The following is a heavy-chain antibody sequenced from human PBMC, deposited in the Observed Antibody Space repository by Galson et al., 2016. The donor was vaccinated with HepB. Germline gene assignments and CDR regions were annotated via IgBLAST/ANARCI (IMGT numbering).Heavy chain of an antibody. J-gene: IGHJ4*02. D-gene: IGHD3-22*01. Sequence: SLRLSCAASGFTFSSCPMSWVHQAPGKGLEWVSSISGSGGSTNYADSVKGRLTISRDNSKNALHLQMNGLRAEDTAMYFCARHFSGSYLGQGTLVTVSS. CDR1: GFTFSSCP. CDR2: ISGSGGST. V-gene: IGHV3-23*01. CDR3: ARHFSGSY.